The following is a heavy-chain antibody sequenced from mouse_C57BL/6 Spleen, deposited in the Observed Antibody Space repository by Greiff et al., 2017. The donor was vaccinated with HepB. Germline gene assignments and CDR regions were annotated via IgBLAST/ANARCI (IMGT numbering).Heavy chain of an antibody. CDR3: TRWGDYDVDFDV. CDR2: IDPETGGT. CDR1: GYTFTDYE. J-gene: IGHJ1*03. Sequence: VQLQQSGAELVRPGASVTLSCKASGYTFTDYEMHWVKQTPVHGLEWIGAIDPETGGTAYNQKFKGKAILTADKSSSTAYMELRSLTSEDSAVYYWTRWGDYDVDFDVWGTGTTVTVSS. V-gene: IGHV1-15*01. D-gene: IGHD2-4*01.